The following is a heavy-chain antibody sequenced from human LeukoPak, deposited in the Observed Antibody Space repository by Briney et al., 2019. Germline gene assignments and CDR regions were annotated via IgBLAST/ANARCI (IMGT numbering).Heavy chain of an antibody. CDR2: IYYSGST. Sequence: SETLSLTCTVSGGSISSYYWSWIRQPPGKGLEWIGYIYYSGSTNYNPSLKSRVTISVDTSKNQFSLKLSSVTAADTAVYYCARQWSGSDSYAFDIWGQGTMVTVSS. V-gene: IGHV4-59*01. J-gene: IGHJ3*02. CDR3: ARQWSGSDSYAFDI. CDR1: GGSISSYY. D-gene: IGHD1-26*01.